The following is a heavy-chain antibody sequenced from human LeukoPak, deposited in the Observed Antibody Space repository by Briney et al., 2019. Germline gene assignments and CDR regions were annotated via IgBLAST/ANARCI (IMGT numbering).Heavy chain of an antibody. CDR1: GFTFSNYW. D-gene: IGHD3-3*01. V-gene: IGHV3-23*01. CDR3: ARDSPITIFGVVINYYYYYMDV. J-gene: IGHJ6*03. CDR2: FSGSGGSI. Sequence: PGGSLRLSCAASGFTFSNYWMHWVRQTPGKGLEWVSTFSGSGGSIYYADSVKGRFTISRDNSKNTLYLQMNSLRAEDTAVYYCARDSPITIFGVVINYYYYYMDVWGKGTTVTVSS.